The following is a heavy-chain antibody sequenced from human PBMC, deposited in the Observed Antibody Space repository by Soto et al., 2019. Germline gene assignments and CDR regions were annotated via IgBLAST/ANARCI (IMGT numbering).Heavy chain of an antibody. J-gene: IGHJ5*02. CDR2: ISGSGGST. V-gene: IGHV3-23*01. Sequence: GGSLRLSCAASGFTFSSYAMSWVRQAPGKGLEWVSAISGSGGSTYYADSVKGRFTISRDKSKNTLYLQMNSLRAEDTAVYYCAKDGIVVVPTDWFDPWGQGTLVTVSS. D-gene: IGHD3-22*01. CDR1: GFTFSSYA. CDR3: AKDGIVVVPTDWFDP.